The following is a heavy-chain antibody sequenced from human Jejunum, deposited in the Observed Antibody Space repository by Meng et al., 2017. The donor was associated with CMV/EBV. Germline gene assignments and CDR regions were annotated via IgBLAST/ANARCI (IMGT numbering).Heavy chain of an antibody. CDR3: SRRWEGVGSYYFD. Sequence: GFTFSSSAMSWVRQAPGKGLEWVSAITGTAGSTFYADSVKGRFTISRDNSKNTLYLQMNSLRAEDTAVYYCSRRWEGVGSYYFDWGQGTRVTVSS. CDR1: GFTFSSSA. D-gene: IGHD3-10*01. J-gene: IGHJ4*02. V-gene: IGHV3-23*01. CDR2: ITGTAGST.